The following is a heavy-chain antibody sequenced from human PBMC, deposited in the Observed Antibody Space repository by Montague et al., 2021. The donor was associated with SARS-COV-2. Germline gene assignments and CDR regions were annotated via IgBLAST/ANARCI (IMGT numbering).Heavy chain of an antibody. J-gene: IGHJ6*02. CDR2: IDTSGNT. Sequence: TLSLTCTVSGGSISSGSHYWSWIRQPAGKGLEWIGRIDTSGNTKYISSLKSRVTISADTSKNQFPLKLSSVTAADTAVYYCARRIDYYGIDVWGQGTTVTVSS. CDR1: GGSISSGSHY. D-gene: IGHD1-26*01. V-gene: IGHV4-61*02. CDR3: ARRIDYYGIDV.